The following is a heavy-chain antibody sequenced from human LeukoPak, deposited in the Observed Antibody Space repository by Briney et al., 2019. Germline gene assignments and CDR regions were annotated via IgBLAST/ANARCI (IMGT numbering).Heavy chain of an antibody. CDR3: ARGRGGSSPAFDI. CDR1: GGSISSGSYY. V-gene: IGHV4-61*02. J-gene: IGHJ3*02. Sequence: PSETLSLTCTVSGGSISSGSYYWSWIRQPAGKGLEWIGRIYTSGSTNYNPSLKSRVTISVDTSKNQFSLKLSSVTAADTAVYYCARGRGGSSPAFDIWGQGTMVTVSS. D-gene: IGHD3-10*01. CDR2: IYTSGST.